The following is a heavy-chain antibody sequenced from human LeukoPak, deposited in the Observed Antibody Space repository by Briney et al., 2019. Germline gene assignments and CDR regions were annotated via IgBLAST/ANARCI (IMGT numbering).Heavy chain of an antibody. CDR1: GGTFSSYA. Sequence: GSSVKVSCKASGGTFSSYAISWVRQAPGQGLEWMGGIIPIFGTANHAQKFQGRVTITADKSTSTAYMELSSLRSEDTAVYYCARGGQQLVTANFDYWGQGTLVTVSS. D-gene: IGHD6-13*01. J-gene: IGHJ4*02. CDR3: ARGGQQLVTANFDY. V-gene: IGHV1-69*06. CDR2: IIPIFGTA.